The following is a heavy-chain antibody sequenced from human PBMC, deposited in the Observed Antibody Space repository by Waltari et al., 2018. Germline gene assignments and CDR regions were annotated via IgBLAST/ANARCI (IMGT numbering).Heavy chain of an antibody. V-gene: IGHV4-38-2*01. CDR3: ARSLIVVVVAGAGWFDP. CDR1: GYSISSGYY. Sequence: QVQLQESGPGLVKPSETLSLTCAVSGYSISSGYYWGWNRQPSGKGLEWIGSIYHSGSTYYNPSLKSRVTISVDTSKNQFSLKLSSVTAADTAVYYCARSLIVVVVAGAGWFDPWGQGTLVTVSS. J-gene: IGHJ5*02. CDR2: IYHSGST. D-gene: IGHD2-15*01.